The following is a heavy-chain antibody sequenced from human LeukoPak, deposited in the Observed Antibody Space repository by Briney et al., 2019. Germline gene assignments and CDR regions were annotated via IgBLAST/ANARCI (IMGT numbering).Heavy chain of an antibody. V-gene: IGHV3-74*03. Sequence: GGSLRLSCAASGFTFSRHWMHWVRQAPGKGLVWVSRVNADGSSTTYADSVKGRFTISRDNAKDTLYLQMNSLRAEDTAVYYCAGDPYGSELDYWGQGTLVTVSS. D-gene: IGHD3-10*01. CDR2: VNADGSST. CDR1: GFTFSRHW. J-gene: IGHJ4*02. CDR3: AGDPYGSELDY.